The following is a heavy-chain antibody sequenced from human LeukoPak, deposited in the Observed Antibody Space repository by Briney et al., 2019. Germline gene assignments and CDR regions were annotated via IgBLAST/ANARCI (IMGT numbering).Heavy chain of an antibody. V-gene: IGHV5-51*01. CDR3: ARHGLYDSSGYYWFY. J-gene: IGHJ4*02. D-gene: IGHD3-22*01. CDR1: GYSFTSYW. Sequence: GESLKISCKGSGYSFTSYWIGWVRQMPGKGLEWMGFIYAGDSDTRYSPSFQGQVTISVDKSLSTAYLLWSSLKASDTAMYYCARHGLYDSSGYYWFYWGQGTLVTVS. CDR2: IYAGDSDT.